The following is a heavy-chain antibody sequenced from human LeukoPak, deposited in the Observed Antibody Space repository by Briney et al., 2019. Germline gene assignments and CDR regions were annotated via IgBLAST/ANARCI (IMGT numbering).Heavy chain of an antibody. V-gene: IGHV3-21*01. CDR3: ARDSYDSSGYTFDY. D-gene: IGHD3-22*01. Sequence: GGSLRLSCAASGFTFSSYSMNWVRQAPGKGLEWVASITSKSSYIYYTDSMKGRFTISRDNAKNSLYLQMKSLSAEDTAVYYCARDSYDSSGYTFDYWGQGTLVTVSS. J-gene: IGHJ4*02. CDR2: ITSKSSYI. CDR1: GFTFSSYS.